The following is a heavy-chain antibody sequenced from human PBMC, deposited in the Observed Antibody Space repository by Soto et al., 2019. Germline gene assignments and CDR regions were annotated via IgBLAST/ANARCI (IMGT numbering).Heavy chain of an antibody. D-gene: IGHD3-22*01. CDR2: IYTADSET. Sequence: GESLKISCQGSGYSFFSHWIGWVRQMPGKGLEWVGIIYTADSETRYSPSFQGQVTISVDKSINTAYLQWSSLKASDTAMYYCARRPWLSGYYDYWGQGTLVTVSS. CDR3: ARRPWLSGYYDY. CDR1: GYSFFSHW. V-gene: IGHV5-51*01. J-gene: IGHJ4*02.